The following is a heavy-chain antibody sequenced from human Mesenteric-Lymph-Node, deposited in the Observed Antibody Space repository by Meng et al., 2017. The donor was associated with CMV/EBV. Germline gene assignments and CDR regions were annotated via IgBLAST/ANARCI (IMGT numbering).Heavy chain of an antibody. CDR3: ARDRDQLLWNGLDP. CDR1: GRTFSSCA. V-gene: IGHV1-69*10. Sequence: KASGRTFSSCASSWVRQAPGQGLEWMGGIIPILGIANYAQKFQGRVTITADKSTSTAYMELSSLRSEDTAVYYCARDRDQLLWNGLDPWGQGTLVTVSS. CDR2: IIPILGIA. D-gene: IGHD2-2*01. J-gene: IGHJ5*02.